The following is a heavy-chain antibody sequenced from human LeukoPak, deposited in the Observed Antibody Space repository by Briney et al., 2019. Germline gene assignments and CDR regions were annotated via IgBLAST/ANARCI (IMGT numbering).Heavy chain of an antibody. D-gene: IGHD6-13*01. CDR1: SGSITSYY. J-gene: IGHJ4*02. V-gene: IGHV4-59*01. CDR3: ARTPLGDSSSWPYYFHY. Sequence: SETLSLTCTVSSGSITSYYWSWIRQPPGKGLEWIGYIYYSGSTNYIPSLKSRVTISVDTSKKQFSLRLSSVTAADTAVYYCARTPLGDSSSWPYYFHYWGQGTLVTVSS. CDR2: IYYSGST.